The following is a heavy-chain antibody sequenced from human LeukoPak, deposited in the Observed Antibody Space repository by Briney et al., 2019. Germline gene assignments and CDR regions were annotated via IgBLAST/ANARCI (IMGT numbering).Heavy chain of an antibody. CDR2: INYSGST. J-gene: IGHJ3*02. CDR3: ASSITMIVVVHIGGGDAFDI. Sequence: SETLSLTCTVSGGSIRNYYWSWIQQPPGKGLEWIGYINYSGSTNYSPSLKSRVTISVDTSDNQFSLKLRSVTAADTAVYYCASSITMIVVVHIGGGDAFDIWGQGTMVTVSS. V-gene: IGHV4-59*01. D-gene: IGHD3-22*01. CDR1: GGSIRNYY.